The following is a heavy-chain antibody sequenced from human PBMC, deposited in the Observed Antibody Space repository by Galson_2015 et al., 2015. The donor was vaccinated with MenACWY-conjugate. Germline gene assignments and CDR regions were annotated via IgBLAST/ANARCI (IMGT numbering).Heavy chain of an antibody. CDR3: ARGYYYYDTSGYLGSDYYYGMDV. CDR2: ISGNNGNT. D-gene: IGHD3-22*01. Sequence: QSGAEVKKPGASVKVSCTASGYTFPSYGINWVRQAPGQGLEWMGWISGNNGNTNYAHKFQGRVTMTTDTSTSTAYMELRSLRSDDTAVYYCARGYYYYDTSGYLGSDYYYGMDVWGLGTTVTVSS. J-gene: IGHJ6*02. CDR1: GYTFPSYG. V-gene: IGHV1-18*01.